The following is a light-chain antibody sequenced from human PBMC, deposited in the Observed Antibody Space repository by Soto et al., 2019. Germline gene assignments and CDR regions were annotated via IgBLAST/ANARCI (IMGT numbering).Light chain of an antibody. V-gene: IGKV3-20*01. CDR2: GAS. Sequence: EIVLTQSPGTLSLSPGERATLSCRASQSVSSNYLAWYQRKPGQAPRLLIYGASSRAIDIPNRFSGSGSGTDFTLTITRLEPEDFAVYYCQQYDSSPPTFGQGTKVEI. CDR3: QQYDSSPPT. J-gene: IGKJ1*01. CDR1: QSVSSNY.